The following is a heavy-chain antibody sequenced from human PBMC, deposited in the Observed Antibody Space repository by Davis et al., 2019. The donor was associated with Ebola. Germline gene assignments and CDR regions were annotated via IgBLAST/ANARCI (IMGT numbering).Heavy chain of an antibody. Sequence: GSLSLSCAASGFTFNDYSMNCVRHAPGRVLEWVSYTSGGVTTLYSVDSVKCRFTISRDNAKNSLYLEMNSLRDEDTAVYYCARDAAVDIYHYYGMDVWGQGTTVTVSS. V-gene: IGHV3-48*02. CDR2: TSGGVTTL. J-gene: IGHJ6*02. D-gene: IGHD3-9*01. CDR3: ARDAAVDIYHYYGMDV. CDR1: GFTFNDYS.